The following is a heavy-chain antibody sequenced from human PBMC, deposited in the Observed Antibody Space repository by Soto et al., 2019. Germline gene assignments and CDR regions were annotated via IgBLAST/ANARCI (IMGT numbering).Heavy chain of an antibody. CDR3: AREPATAKPEGVDF. J-gene: IGHJ4*02. V-gene: IGHV1-2*02. CDR1: GYTFSDYY. D-gene: IGHD1-1*01. Sequence: VKVSCKASGYTFSDYYIHWVRQAPGQGLEWMGWINPNSGGTKYAPKFQGGVTMTRDTSITTAYMELSRLRSGDTAVYYCAREPATAKPEGVDFWGQGTLVTVSS. CDR2: INPNSGGT.